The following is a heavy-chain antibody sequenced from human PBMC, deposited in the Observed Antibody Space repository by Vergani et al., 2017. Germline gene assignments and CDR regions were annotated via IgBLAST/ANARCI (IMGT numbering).Heavy chain of an antibody. CDR1: GGSIRSYY. CDR3: ARLNWNWDTLHPTLFDP. Sequence: QVQLQESGPGLVKPSETLSLTCTVSGGSIRSYYWSWIRQPPGKGLEWIGYIYYSGSTNYNPSLKSGVTISVDTSKNQFSLKQSYVTAADTAVYYCARLNWNWDTLHPTLFDPWGQGTLVTVSS. J-gene: IGHJ5*02. D-gene: IGHD1-7*01. CDR2: IYYSGST. V-gene: IGHV4-59*01.